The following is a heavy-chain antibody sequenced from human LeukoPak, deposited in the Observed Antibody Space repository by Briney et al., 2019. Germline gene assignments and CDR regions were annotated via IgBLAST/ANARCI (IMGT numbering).Heavy chain of an antibody. CDR1: GYSFTSYW. CDR3: ARQTYYYDNSGYFAY. J-gene: IGHJ4*02. Sequence: GESLKISCKGSGYSFTSYWIAWVRQLPGKGLEWMGIIYPGDSDTRYSPSFQGQVTISADKSMSTAYLQWSSLKASDTAMYYCARQTYYYDNSGYFAYWGQGTLVTVSS. V-gene: IGHV5-51*01. D-gene: IGHD3-22*01. CDR2: IYPGDSDT.